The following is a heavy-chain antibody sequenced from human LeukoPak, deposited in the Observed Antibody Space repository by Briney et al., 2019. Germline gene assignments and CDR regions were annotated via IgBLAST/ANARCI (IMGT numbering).Heavy chain of an antibody. CDR1: SGSISSSRYY. D-gene: IGHD3-10*01. CDR3: ARTRYYYNSRSYGAPYYFDY. V-gene: IGHV4-39*07. J-gene: IGHJ4*02. Sequence: SETLSLTCTVSSGSISSSRYYWGWIRQPPGKGLEWIGEINHSGSTNYNPSLKSRVTISVDTSKNQFSLKLSSVTAADTAVYYCARTRYYYNSRSYGAPYYFDYWGQGTLVTVSS. CDR2: INHSGST.